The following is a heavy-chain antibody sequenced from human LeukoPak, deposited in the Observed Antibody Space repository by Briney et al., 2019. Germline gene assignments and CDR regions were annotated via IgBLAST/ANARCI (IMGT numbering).Heavy chain of an antibody. D-gene: IGHD5-24*01. Sequence: GGSLRLSCAASGFTFSSYGMSWVRQAPGKGLELVSGISDSGGSTYYADSVKGRFTIPRDNSKNTLSLHMNSLPAEDTAVYYCAKDPREGWLQSPYWGQGTLVTVSS. CDR1: GFTFSSYG. CDR2: ISDSGGST. J-gene: IGHJ4*02. CDR3: AKDPREGWLQSPY. V-gene: IGHV3-23*01.